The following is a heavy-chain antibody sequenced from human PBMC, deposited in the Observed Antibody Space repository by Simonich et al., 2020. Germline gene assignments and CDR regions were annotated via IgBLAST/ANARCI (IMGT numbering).Heavy chain of an antibody. CDR1: GFTFSSYE. Sequence: EVQLVESGGGLVQPGGSLRLSCAASGFTFSSYEMNWVRQAPGKGLEWVSYISSSGSTIYYADSVKCRVTISRDNANNSLYLQMNSLRTEDTAVYYCARDFRLQLVEIGTYYYYGMDVWGQGTTVTVSS. D-gene: IGHD6-6*01. CDR2: ISSSGSTI. V-gene: IGHV3-48*03. J-gene: IGHJ6*02. CDR3: ARDFRLQLVEIGTYYYYGMDV.